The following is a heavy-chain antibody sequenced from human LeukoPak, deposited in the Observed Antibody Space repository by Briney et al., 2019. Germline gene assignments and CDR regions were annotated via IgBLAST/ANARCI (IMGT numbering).Heavy chain of an antibody. Sequence: GGSLRLSCAASGFTFSSYWMSWVRQAPGKGLEWVANIKQDGSEKYYVDSVKGRFTISRDNAKNSLYLQMNSLRAEDTVVYYCARGGNDYVWGSYHQGDYWGQGTLVTVSS. CDR3: ARGGNDYVWGSYHQGDY. V-gene: IGHV3-7*01. CDR2: IKQDGSEK. D-gene: IGHD3-16*02. J-gene: IGHJ4*02. CDR1: GFTFSSYW.